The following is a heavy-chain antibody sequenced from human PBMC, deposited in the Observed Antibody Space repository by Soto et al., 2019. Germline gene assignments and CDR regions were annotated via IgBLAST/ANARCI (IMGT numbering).Heavy chain of an antibody. CDR2: TYYSGST. CDR1: GGSINSSGYY. CDR3: AKQRDGNSFRYFDY. J-gene: IGHJ4*02. V-gene: IGHV4-39*01. D-gene: IGHD4-4*01. Sequence: SETPSLTCTVSGGSINSSGYYWGWVRQPPGKGLEWIGSTYYSGSTYYNPSLKSRVTISLDTSKNQFSLKLSSVTAADTAVYYCAKQRDGNSFRYFDYWGQGTLVTVSS.